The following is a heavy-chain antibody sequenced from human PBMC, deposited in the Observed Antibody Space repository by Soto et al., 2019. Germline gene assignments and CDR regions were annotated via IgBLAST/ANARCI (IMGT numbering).Heavy chain of an antibody. V-gene: IGHV3-15*01. CDR1: GFTFSNAW. CDR2: IKSKTDGETT. D-gene: IGHD2-2*01. CDR3: TTDEYCSSTSCHYYGMDV. J-gene: IGHJ6*02. Sequence: AGGSLRLSCAASGFTFSNAWMSWVRQAPGKGLEWVGRIKSKTDGETTDYAAPVKGRFTISRDDSKNTLYLQMNSLKTEDTAVYYCTTDEYCSSTSCHYYGMDVWGQGTTVTVSS.